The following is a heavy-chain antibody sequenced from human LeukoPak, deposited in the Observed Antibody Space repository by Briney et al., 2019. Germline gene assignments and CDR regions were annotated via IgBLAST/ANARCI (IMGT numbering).Heavy chain of an antibody. V-gene: IGHV3-33*06. CDR2: IWYDGSNK. J-gene: IGHJ6*03. CDR3: AKSGELLWFGELDYYYMDV. Sequence: TGGSLRLSCAASGFTFSSYGMHWVRQAPGKGLEWVAVIWYDGSNKYYADSVKGRFTISRDNSKNTLYLQMNSLRAGDTAVYYCAKSGELLWFGELDYYYMDVWGKGTTVTVSS. CDR1: GFTFSSYG. D-gene: IGHD3-10*01.